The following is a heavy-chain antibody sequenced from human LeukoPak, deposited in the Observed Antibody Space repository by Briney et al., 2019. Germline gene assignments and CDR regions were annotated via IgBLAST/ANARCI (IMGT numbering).Heavy chain of an antibody. J-gene: IGHJ4*02. D-gene: IGHD3-10*01. V-gene: IGHV4-38-2*02. Sequence: SETLSLTCTVSGYSISSGYYWGWIRQPPGKGLEWIGEINHSGSTNYNPSLKSRVTISVDTSKNQFSLKLSSVTAADTAVYYCASGRFGEFGYWGQGTLVTVSS. CDR2: INHSGST. CDR1: GYSISSGYY. CDR3: ASGRFGEFGY.